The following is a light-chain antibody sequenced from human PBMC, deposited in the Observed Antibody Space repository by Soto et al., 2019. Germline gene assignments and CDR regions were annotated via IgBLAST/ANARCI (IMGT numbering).Light chain of an antibody. CDR3: VAWDDSLNGYVV. CDR2: SNN. Sequence: QSVLTQPPSASGTPGQRVTISCSGSSSNIGSNTVNWYQQLPRTAPKLVIYSNNQRPSGVPVRFSGSKSGTSASLPVSGLQSEDEADYYCVAWDDSLNGYVVFGGGTKVTVL. CDR1: SSNIGSNT. V-gene: IGLV1-44*01. J-gene: IGLJ2*01.